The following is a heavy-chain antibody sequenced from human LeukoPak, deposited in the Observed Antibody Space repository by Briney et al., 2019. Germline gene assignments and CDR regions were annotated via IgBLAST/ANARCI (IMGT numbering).Heavy chain of an antibody. CDR3: AHVRSCTAGTCVPGGY. CDR2: INWSGEKT. Sequence: GGSLRLSCAASGFTFSNYAMSWVRQAPGKGLEWVSGINWSGEKTSYADSVKGRFTISRDNSRNTLYLQTNSLRAEDTAIYYCAHVRSCTAGTCVPGGYWGQGALVTVSS. D-gene: IGHD1-1*01. J-gene: IGHJ4*02. CDR1: GFTFSNYA. V-gene: IGHV3-23*01.